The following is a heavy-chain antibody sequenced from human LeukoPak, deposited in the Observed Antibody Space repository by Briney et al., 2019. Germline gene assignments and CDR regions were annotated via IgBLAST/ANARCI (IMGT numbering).Heavy chain of an antibody. D-gene: IGHD6-19*01. Sequence: GGSLRLSCAASGFNFSSYLLSWVRQAPRKGLEWVANIKQDGSENYYVDSVKDRFTVSRDNAKNSLYLEMNSLRPEDTAFYYCAKDGGHSSVLYYFESWGQGTLVTVSS. CDR1: GFNFSSYL. J-gene: IGHJ4*02. CDR2: IKQDGSEN. CDR3: AKDGGHSSVLYYFES. V-gene: IGHV3-7*03.